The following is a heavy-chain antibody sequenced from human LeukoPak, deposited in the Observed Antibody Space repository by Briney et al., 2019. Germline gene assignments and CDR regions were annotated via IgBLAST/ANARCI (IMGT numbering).Heavy chain of an antibody. Sequence: GGSLRLSCAASGFSFSFSNMNWVRQAPGKGLEWVSYISSTNGHTYYADSVNGRFTISRDTAKNSLYLQMNSLRVEDTAIYFCARDRDSSGLYGGADLWGQGTLVTVSS. CDR1: GFSFSFSN. V-gene: IGHV3-21*03. D-gene: IGHD6-19*01. CDR2: ISSTNGHT. CDR3: ARDRDSSGLYGGADL. J-gene: IGHJ5*02.